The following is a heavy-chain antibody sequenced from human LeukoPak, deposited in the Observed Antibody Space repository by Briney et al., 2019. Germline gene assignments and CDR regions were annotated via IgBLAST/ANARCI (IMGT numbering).Heavy chain of an antibody. Sequence: ASVKVSCKASGYTFTGYFLHWVRQAPGQGLEWMGWINADSGATNYAQKLQGRVTMTTDTSTSTAYMELRSLRSDDTAVYYCARDSLEDIVVVPAAVGFDPWGQGTLVTVSS. D-gene: IGHD2-2*01. CDR1: GYTFTGYF. CDR3: ARDSLEDIVVVPAAVGFDP. J-gene: IGHJ5*02. CDR2: INADSGAT. V-gene: IGHV1-18*04.